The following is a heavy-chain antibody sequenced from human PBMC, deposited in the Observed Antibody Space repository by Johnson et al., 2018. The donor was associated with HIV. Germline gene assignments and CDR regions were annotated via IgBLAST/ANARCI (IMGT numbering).Heavy chain of an antibody. V-gene: IGHV3-33*08. CDR1: GLNFSDYS. CDR3: ARSPETGDRLWRAFDI. D-gene: IGHD4-17*01. CDR2: ISFDGSSE. J-gene: IGHJ3*02. Sequence: QVQLVESGGGVVQPGRSVRLSCASSGLNFSDYSVHWVRQAPGKGLQWVAAISFDGSSEYYADSVRGRFTISRDNSKNTLYLQMNSLRAEDTAVYYCARSPETGDRLWRAFDIWGQGTMVTVSS.